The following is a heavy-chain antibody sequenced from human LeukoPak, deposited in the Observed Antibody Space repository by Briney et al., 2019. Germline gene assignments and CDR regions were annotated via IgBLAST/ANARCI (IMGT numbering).Heavy chain of an antibody. Sequence: PSETLSLTCTVSGGSISSYYWSWIRQPPGKGLEWIGYICYSGSTNYNPSLKSRVTISVDTSKNQFSLKLSSVTAADTAVYYCARGYCSGGSCYSFRFDPWGQGTLVTVSS. CDR1: GGSISSYY. V-gene: IGHV4-59*01. CDR2: ICYSGST. D-gene: IGHD2-15*01. J-gene: IGHJ5*02. CDR3: ARGYCSGGSCYSFRFDP.